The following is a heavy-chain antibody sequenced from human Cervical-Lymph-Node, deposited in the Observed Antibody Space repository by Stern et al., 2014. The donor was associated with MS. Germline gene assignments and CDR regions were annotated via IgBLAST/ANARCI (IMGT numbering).Heavy chain of an antibody. CDR3: AREATVVMRTDYGMDV. J-gene: IGHJ6*02. CDR2: INPSGGST. V-gene: IGHV1-46*01. D-gene: IGHD4-23*01. Sequence: VHLVESGAEVKKPGASVKVSCKASGYTFTSFYMHWVRQAPGQGLEWMGIINPSGGSTSYAQKFQGRVTMTRDTSTSTVYMELSSLRSEDTAVYYCAREATVVMRTDYGMDVWGQGTTVTVSS. CDR1: GYTFTSFY.